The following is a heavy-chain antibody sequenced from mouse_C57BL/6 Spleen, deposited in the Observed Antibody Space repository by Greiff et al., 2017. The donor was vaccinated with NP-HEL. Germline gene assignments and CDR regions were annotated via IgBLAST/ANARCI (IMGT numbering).Heavy chain of an antibody. CDR3: ARYGKNAMDY. Sequence: EVQLQQSGPELVKPGASVKIPCKASGYTFTDYNMDWVKQSPGKSLEWIGDINPNNGGTIYNQKFKGKATLTVDKSSSTAYMELRSLTSEDTAVYYCARYGKNAMDYWGQGTSVTVSS. V-gene: IGHV1-18*01. CDR2: INPNNGGT. J-gene: IGHJ4*01. D-gene: IGHD2-1*01. CDR1: GYTFTDYN.